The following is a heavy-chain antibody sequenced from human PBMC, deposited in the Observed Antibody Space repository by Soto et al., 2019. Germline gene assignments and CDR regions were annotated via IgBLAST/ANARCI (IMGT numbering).Heavy chain of an antibody. CDR2: NSGSGGST. CDR1: GFTFSSYA. J-gene: IGHJ5*02. Sequence: EVQLLESGGGLVQPGGSLRLSCAASGFTFSSYAMSWVRQAPGKGLEWVSTNSGSGGSTYYADSVKGRFTISRDNSRTTLYLQMNSLGVEDTAIYYCAKATNGGSGYGGWFDPWGQGTLVTVSS. CDR3: AKATNGGSGYGGWFDP. D-gene: IGHD3-3*01. V-gene: IGHV3-23*01.